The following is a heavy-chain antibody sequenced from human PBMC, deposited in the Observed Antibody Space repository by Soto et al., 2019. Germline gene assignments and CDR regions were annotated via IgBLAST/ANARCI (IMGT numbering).Heavy chain of an antibody. J-gene: IGHJ3*02. CDR3: ARDVCGGDCYSAYAFDI. V-gene: IGHV3-64*01. Sequence: EVQLVESGGGLVQPGGSLRLSCAASGFTFSSYAMHWVRQAPGKGLEYVSAISSNGGSTYYANSVKGRFTISRDNPKNTLYLQMGILRAEDMAVYYCARDVCGGDCYSAYAFDIWGQGTMVTVSS. D-gene: IGHD2-21*02. CDR1: GFTFSSYA. CDR2: ISSNGGST.